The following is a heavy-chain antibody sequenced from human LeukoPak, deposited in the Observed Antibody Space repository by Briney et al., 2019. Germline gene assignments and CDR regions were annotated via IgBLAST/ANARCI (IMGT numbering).Heavy chain of an antibody. CDR1: GYTFTNYG. Sequence: ASVKVSCKASGYTFTNYGISWVRQAPGQGLEWMGWISAYNGNTNYAHQLQGRVTMTTDASTRTAYMELRSLRSDDTAVYYCARVYCSGGSCLPGDYWGQGTLVTVSS. V-gene: IGHV1-18*01. J-gene: IGHJ4*02. CDR2: ISAYNGNT. CDR3: ARVYCSGGSCLPGDY. D-gene: IGHD2-15*01.